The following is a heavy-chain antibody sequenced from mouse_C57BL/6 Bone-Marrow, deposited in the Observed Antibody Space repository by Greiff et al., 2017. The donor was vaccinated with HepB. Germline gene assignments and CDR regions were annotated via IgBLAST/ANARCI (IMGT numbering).Heavy chain of an antibody. Sequence: VQLQQSGPELVKPGASVKISCKASGYAFSSSWMNWVKQRPGKGLEWIGRIYPGDGDTTYNGKFKGKATLTADKSSSPAYMQLSSLTSEDSAVYFCARWDHYYGSFNFDYWGQGTTLTVSS. V-gene: IGHV1-82*01. CDR1: GYAFSSSW. CDR3: ARWDHYYGSFNFDY. CDR2: IYPGDGDT. D-gene: IGHD1-1*01. J-gene: IGHJ2*01.